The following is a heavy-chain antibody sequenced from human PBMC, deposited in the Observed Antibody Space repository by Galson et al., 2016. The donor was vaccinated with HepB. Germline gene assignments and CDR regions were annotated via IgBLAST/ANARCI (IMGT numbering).Heavy chain of an antibody. CDR3: ARDHLPPTHSATRLRFVEWHFYFGMDV. V-gene: IGHV6-1*01. D-gene: IGHD3-3*01. J-gene: IGHJ6*02. Sequence: CAISGDSVSNNNAAWHWIRQSPSRGLEWLGKTYYRSKWFNDYAGSVTSRISINPDTSQNQFSLQLNSVTPEDTAVYYCARDHLPPTHSATRLRFVEWHFYFGMDVWGQGTTVTVSS. CDR1: GDSVSNNNAA. CDR2: TYYRSKWFN.